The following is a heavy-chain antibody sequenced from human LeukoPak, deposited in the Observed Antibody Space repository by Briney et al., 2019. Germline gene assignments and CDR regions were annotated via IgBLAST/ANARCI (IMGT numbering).Heavy chain of an antibody. J-gene: IGHJ6*04. CDR1: GGTFSSYA. D-gene: IGHD2-15*01. Sequence: SVKVSCKASGGTFSSYAISWVRQAPGQGLEWMGGIIPIFGTANYAQKFQGRVTITADKSTSTAYMELSSLRSEDTAVYYCARDCSVGSCADYYGMDVWGKGTTVTVSS. V-gene: IGHV1-69*06. CDR3: ARDCSVGSCADYYGMDV. CDR2: IIPIFGTA.